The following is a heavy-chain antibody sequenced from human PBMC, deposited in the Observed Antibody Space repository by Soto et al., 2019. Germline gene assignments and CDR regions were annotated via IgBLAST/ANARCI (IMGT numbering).Heavy chain of an antibody. Sequence: ASVKVSCKISGYTFTDHYIHWLRQAPGKGPEWMAFIDPNDGEAVYADRLQDRVTLTADTSLDTVFMEVSSLRSEDTAVYYCASDLQGNMPPAFWGQRTQLTYSS. CDR3: ASDLQGNMPPAF. CDR1: GYTFTDHY. D-gene: IGHD2-2*01. J-gene: IGHJ4*02. V-gene: IGHV1-69-2*01. CDR2: IDPNDGEA.